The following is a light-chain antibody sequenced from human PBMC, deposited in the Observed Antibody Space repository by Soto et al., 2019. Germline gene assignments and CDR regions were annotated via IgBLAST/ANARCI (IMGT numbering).Light chain of an antibody. CDR1: QSVSSSY. CDR3: QQYGSSFT. V-gene: IGKV3-20*01. J-gene: IGKJ3*01. CDR2: GAS. Sequence: EIVLTQSPGTLSLSPGERATLSCRASQSVSSSYLAWYQQKPGQAPRLLIYGASSRATGIPDRFSGSGSGKDFPPTINKLEHEDFAVYYCQQYGSSFTFGPGTKVDIK.